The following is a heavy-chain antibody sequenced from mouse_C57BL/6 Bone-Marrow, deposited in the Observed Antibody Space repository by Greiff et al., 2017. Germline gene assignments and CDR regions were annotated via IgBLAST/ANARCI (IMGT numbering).Heavy chain of an antibody. CDR1: GYTFTSYG. Sequence: QVQLKESGAELARPGASVKLSCKASGYTFTSYGISWVKQRTGQGLEWIGEIYPRSGNTYYNEKFKGKATLTADKSSSTAYMELRSLTSEDSAVYFCARSVMGPRFDYGGQGTTLTVSS. D-gene: IGHD2-3*01. V-gene: IGHV1-81*01. CDR2: IYPRSGNT. J-gene: IGHJ2*01. CDR3: ARSVMGPRFDY.